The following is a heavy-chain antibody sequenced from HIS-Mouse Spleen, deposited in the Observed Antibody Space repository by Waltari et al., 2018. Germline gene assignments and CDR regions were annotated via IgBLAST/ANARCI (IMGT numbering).Heavy chain of an antibody. CDR2: CKPSGGST. J-gene: IGHJ3*02. Sequence: QVQLVQSGAEVKKPGASVKVSCKASGYTFTSYYMHWVRPAPGQGLEWMVICKPSGGSTSYAQKFQGRVTMTRDTSTSTVYMELSSLRSEDTAVYYCARGSGYSSSWDAFDIWGQGTMVTVSS. CDR3: ARGSGYSSSWDAFDI. V-gene: IGHV1-46*03. D-gene: IGHD6-13*01. CDR1: GYTFTSYY.